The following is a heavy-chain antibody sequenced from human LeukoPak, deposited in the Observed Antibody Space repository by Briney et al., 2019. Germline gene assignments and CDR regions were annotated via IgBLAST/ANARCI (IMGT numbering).Heavy chain of an antibody. Sequence: ASVKVSCKASGYTFTSYDINWVRQATGQGLEWMGWMNPNSGNTGYAQKFQGRVTITRNTSISTAYMELSSLRAEDTAVYYCAKGLVEMATIGGIFDYWGQGTLVTVSS. CDR3: AKGLVEMATIGGIFDY. CDR2: MNPNSGNT. V-gene: IGHV1-8*03. CDR1: GYTFTSYD. J-gene: IGHJ4*02. D-gene: IGHD5-24*01.